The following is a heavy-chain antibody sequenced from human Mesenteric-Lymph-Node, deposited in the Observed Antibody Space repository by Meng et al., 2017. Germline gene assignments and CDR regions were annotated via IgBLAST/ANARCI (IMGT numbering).Heavy chain of an antibody. CDR2: IHPSGGST. V-gene: IGHV1-46*01. Sequence: ASVKVSCKASGYTFTSYYMHWVRQAPRQGLEWMGIIHPSGGSTSYAQKFQGRVTMTRDTSTSTVYMQLSSLRSEDTAVYYCARAYCSSTSCYAYYYYYGMDVWGQGTTVTVSS. J-gene: IGHJ6*02. CDR3: ARAYCSSTSCYAYYYYYGMDV. CDR1: GYTFTSYY. D-gene: IGHD2-2*01.